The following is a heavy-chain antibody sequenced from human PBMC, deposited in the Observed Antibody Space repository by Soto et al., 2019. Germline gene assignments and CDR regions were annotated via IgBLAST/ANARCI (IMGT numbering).Heavy chain of an antibody. CDR1: GFTFSNYA. CDR3: ARRGSGSYYDY. CDR2: ISGSDGST. J-gene: IGHJ4*02. Sequence: EVQLLESGGGLVQPGGSLRLSCAASGFTFSNYAMRWVRQAPGKGLEWVSAISGSDGSTYYADSVKGRFTISRDNSKNTLYLQMNSLRAEDTAVYYCARRGSGSYYDYWGQGTLVTVSS. D-gene: IGHD1-26*01. V-gene: IGHV3-23*01.